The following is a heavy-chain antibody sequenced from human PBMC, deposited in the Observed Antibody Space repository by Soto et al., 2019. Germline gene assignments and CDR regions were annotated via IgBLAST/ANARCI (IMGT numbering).Heavy chain of an antibody. D-gene: IGHD5-18*01. CDR2: ISAYNGNT. J-gene: IGHJ6*02. CDR3: ARVMKDTAMVIQDYYYGMDV. CDR1: GYTFTSYG. Sequence: ASVKVSCKASGYTFTSYGISWVRQAPGQGLEWMGWISAYNGNTNYAQKLQGRVTMTTDTSTSTAYMELRSRRSDDTAVYYCARVMKDTAMVIQDYYYGMDVWGQGTTVTVSS. V-gene: IGHV1-18*04.